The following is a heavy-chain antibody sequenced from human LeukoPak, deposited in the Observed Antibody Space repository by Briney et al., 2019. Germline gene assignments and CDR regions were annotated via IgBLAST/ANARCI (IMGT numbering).Heavy chain of an antibody. V-gene: IGHV3-23*01. CDR2: ISGSGGST. CDR3: AKGQIVATILSAIDY. Sequence: PAGSLRLSCAASGFTLTSYAMSWVRQAPGKGLEWVSAISGSGGSTYYADSVKGRFTISRDNSKNTLYLQMNSLRAEDTAVYYCAKGQIVATILSAIDYWGQGTLVTVSS. D-gene: IGHD5-12*01. CDR1: GFTLTSYA. J-gene: IGHJ4*02.